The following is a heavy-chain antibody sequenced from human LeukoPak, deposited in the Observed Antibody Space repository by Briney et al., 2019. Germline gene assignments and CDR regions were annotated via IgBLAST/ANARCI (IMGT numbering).Heavy chain of an antibody. D-gene: IGHD3-3*01. CDR3: AKDRLVRVTIFVVAMGGDD. Sequence: GGSLTLSCAVSGFTFSSYGMHWVRHAPGKGLGWVGVISYDGSNKYYADSVKGRFTISRDNSKNTLYLQMNSLRAEDTAVYYCAKDRLVRVTIFVVAMGGDDWGQGTLVTVSS. J-gene: IGHJ4*02. CDR1: GFTFSSYG. CDR2: ISYDGSNK. V-gene: IGHV3-30*18.